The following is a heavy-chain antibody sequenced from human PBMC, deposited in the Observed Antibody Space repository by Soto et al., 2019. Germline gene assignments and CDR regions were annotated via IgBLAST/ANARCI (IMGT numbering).Heavy chain of an antibody. J-gene: IGHJ4*02. Sequence: GGSHRLSCVGSGFTFGKYAMSWVREPAGKGLEFASYISSSGSTIYYADSVKGRYTISRDHAKNSLYLQMNSLRAEDTAVYYCARDQLGEGVDYWGQGT. CDR2: ISSSGSTI. CDR3: ARDQLGEGVDY. V-gene: IGHV3-11*01. D-gene: IGHD6-6*01. CDR1: GFTFGKYA.